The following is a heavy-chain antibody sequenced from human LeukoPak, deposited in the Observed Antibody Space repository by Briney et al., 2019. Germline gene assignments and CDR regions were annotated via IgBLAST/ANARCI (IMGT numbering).Heavy chain of an antibody. V-gene: IGHV1-69*04. CDR3: ASGATYCSSTSCSLRDYFDY. CDR2: IIPTLNVA. Sequence: GASVKVSCKASGDNFSSYVLTWVRQAPGQGLEWMGRIIPTLNVANFAQKFRGRVSITADKSTSTAYMELRSLRSDDTAVYYCASGATYCSSTSCSLRDYFDYWGQGTLVTVSS. D-gene: IGHD2-2*01. CDR1: GDNFSSYV. J-gene: IGHJ4*02.